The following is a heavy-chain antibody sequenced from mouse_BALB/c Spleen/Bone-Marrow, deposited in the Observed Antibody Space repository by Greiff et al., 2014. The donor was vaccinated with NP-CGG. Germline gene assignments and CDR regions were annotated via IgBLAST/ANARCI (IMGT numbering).Heavy chain of an antibody. CDR1: GFNIKDTY. V-gene: IGHV14-3*02. D-gene: IGHD1-1*01. CDR3: ASYYYGHYFDY. J-gene: IGHJ2*01. Sequence: VQLQQPGAELVKPGASVKLSCTASGFNIKDTYMHWVKQRPEQGLEWIGRIDPANGNTKYDPKLQGKATITADTSSNTAYLQLSSLTSEDTAVYYCASYYYGHYFDYWGQGTTLTVSS. CDR2: IDPANGNT.